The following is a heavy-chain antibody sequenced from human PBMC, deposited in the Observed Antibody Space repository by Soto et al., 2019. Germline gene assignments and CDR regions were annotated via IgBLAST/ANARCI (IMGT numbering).Heavy chain of an antibody. D-gene: IGHD1-26*01. V-gene: IGHV3-11*06. Sequence: QVQLVESGGGLVKPDGSLRLSCAASGFTFSDYYMSWIRQAPGKGLEWLSYISSSSDYITYADSVRGRFTISRDNAKNSLYLQMHSLRAEDTAVYYCAREVSGAYDYWGQGTVATVSS. CDR1: GFTFSDYY. CDR3: AREVSGAYDY. CDR2: ISSSSDYI. J-gene: IGHJ4*02.